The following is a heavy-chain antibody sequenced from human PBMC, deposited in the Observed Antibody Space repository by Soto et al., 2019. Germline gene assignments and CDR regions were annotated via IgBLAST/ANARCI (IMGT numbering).Heavy chain of an antibody. J-gene: IGHJ4*02. D-gene: IGHD3-22*01. CDR2: IYYDGSNK. CDR3: ARDSKDDSSGYYAGFDY. CDR1: GFTLSSYG. Sequence: QVQLVESGGGVVQPGRSLRLSCAVSGFTLSSYGMNWVRQAPGKGLEWVAAIYYDGSNKYYADSVRGRFTISRDNFKNTLYLHMNSLRAEDTTVYYCARDSKDDSSGYYAGFDYWGQGTLVTVSS. V-gene: IGHV3-33*01.